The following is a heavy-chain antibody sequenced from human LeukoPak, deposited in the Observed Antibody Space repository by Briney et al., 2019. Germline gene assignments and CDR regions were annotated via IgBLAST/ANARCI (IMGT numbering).Heavy chain of an antibody. CDR2: ISGSGGST. CDR1: GFTFSSYA. CDR3: ATYGSGNYYYYGMDV. J-gene: IGHJ6*02. V-gene: IGHV3-23*01. Sequence: GGSLRLSCAASGFTFSSYAMSWVRQAPGKGLEWVSAISGSGGSTYHADSVKGRFTISRDNSKNTLYLQMNSLRAEDTAVYYCATYGSGNYYYYGMDVWGQGTTVTVSS. D-gene: IGHD3-10*01.